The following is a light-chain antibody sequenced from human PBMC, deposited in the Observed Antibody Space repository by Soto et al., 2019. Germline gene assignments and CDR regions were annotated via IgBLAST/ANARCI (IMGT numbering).Light chain of an antibody. J-gene: IGKJ4*01. Sequence: EIVMTQSPATLSVSPGERATLSCRASQSVSSNLAFCHQKPGQAXXXXIXVXSXVATGIPARFSGSGSGTEFTLTISSLQSEDFAVYYCQQYNNWPLTFGGGTKVDIK. CDR2: VXS. V-gene: IGKV3-15*01. CDR1: QSVSSN. CDR3: QQYNNWPLT.